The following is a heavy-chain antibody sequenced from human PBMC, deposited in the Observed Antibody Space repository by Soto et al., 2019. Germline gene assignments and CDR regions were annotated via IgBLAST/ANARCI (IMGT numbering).Heavy chain of an antibody. V-gene: IGHV4-34*01. CDR1: GGSFSGYY. CDR3: AGAIAVAGTRAFDI. CDR2: INHSGST. J-gene: IGHJ3*02. D-gene: IGHD6-19*01. Sequence: SETLSLTCAVYGGSFSGYYWSWIRQPPGKGLEWIGEINHSGSTNYNPSLKSRVTISVDTSKNQFSLKLSSVTAADTAVYYCAGAIAVAGTRAFDIWGQGTMVTVSS.